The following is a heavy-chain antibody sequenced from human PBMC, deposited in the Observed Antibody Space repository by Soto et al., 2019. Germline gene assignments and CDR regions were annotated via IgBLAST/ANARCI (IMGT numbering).Heavy chain of an antibody. J-gene: IGHJ4*02. D-gene: IGHD6-13*01. CDR3: ARYRREAVAGYTLDN. V-gene: IGHV4-59*01. CDR2: VYHSGST. CDR1: GGSISSNY. Sequence: KPSETLSLTCTVSGGSISSNYWTWIRQPPGKGLEWIGYVYHSGSTNYNPSLKSRVTISEDTSKSQFSLKVNSMTAADTAVYYCARYRREAVAGYTLDNWGQGMLVTVSS.